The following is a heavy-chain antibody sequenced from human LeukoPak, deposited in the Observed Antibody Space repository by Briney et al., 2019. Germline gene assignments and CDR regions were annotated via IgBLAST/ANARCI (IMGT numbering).Heavy chain of an antibody. D-gene: IGHD4-11*01. CDR1: GFTYSIYA. CDR3: AKERLTTTTFDS. J-gene: IGHJ4*02. V-gene: IGHV3-23*01. CDR2: ISGSGGST. Sequence: GGSLRLSCAASGFTYSIYAMSWVRQAPGKGLEWVSLISGSGGSTYYADYVKGRFTISRDNGKNTLSLQMNSLRAEDTALYYCAKERLTTTTFDSWGRGTLVTVFS.